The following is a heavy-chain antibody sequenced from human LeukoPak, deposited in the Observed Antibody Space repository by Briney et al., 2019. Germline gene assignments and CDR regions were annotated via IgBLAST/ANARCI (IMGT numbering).Heavy chain of an antibody. CDR1: GGSISNGGYY. D-gene: IGHD6-13*01. V-gene: IGHV4-31*03. CDR2: IHDGGAT. CDR3: ATQPGLAAAGLFY. Sequence: SQTLSLTCTVSGGSISNGGYYWTWIRQHPGKGLEWIGYIHDGGATYYDPSLKSRVTISLDTSKNQFSLNLTSVTAADTALYYCATQPGLAAAGLFYWGQGTLVTVSS. J-gene: IGHJ4*02.